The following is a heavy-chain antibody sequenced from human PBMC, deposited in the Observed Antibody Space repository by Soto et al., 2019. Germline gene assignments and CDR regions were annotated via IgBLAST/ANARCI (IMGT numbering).Heavy chain of an antibody. J-gene: IGHJ4*02. CDR3: ARGSVATTVADY. D-gene: IGHD5-12*01. CDR2: ISGSGGTT. V-gene: IGHV3-23*01. CDR1: GFTFSTYA. Sequence: GGSLRLSCAASGFTFSTYAMSWVRQAPGKGLEWVSLISGSGGTTYYADSVKGRFTISRDNSKNTLSLQMNSLRSDDTAVYYCARGSVATTVADYWGQGTLVTVSS.